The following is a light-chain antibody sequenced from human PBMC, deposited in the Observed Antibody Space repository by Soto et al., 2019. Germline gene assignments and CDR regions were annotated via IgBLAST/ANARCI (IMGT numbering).Light chain of an antibody. CDR1: QTVDNNY. V-gene: IGKV3-20*01. CDR2: GES. Sequence: EIVLTPSPGTLSLSPGDRVTLSCRASQTVDNNYLAWYQQKPGQAPRLLIYGESIRATGIPDRFSGSGSGTDFTLTISRLEPEDFAVYFCHQYATSPYTFGQGTRLEIK. J-gene: IGKJ5*01. CDR3: HQYATSPYT.